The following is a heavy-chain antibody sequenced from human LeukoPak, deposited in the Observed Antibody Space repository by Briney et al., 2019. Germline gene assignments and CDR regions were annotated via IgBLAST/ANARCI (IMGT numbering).Heavy chain of an antibody. CDR3: ARDGTGSGYSDY. D-gene: IGHD3-3*01. V-gene: IGHV3-7*01. J-gene: IGHJ4*02. CDR2: IKQDGSEK. Sequence: GGSLRLSCAASGFTFSNYWMSWVRQAPGKGPEWVANIKQDGSEKYFVDSVKGRFTISRDNAKNSLYLQMNSLRAEDTAVYYCARDGTGSGYSDYWGQGTLVTVSS. CDR1: GFTFSNYW.